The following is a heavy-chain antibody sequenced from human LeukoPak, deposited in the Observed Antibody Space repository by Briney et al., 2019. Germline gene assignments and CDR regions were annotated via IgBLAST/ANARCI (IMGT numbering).Heavy chain of an antibody. V-gene: IGHV3-30*02. Sequence: GGSLRLSCAVSGFTIGSYGMHWVRQAPGKGLEWVAFMRFDGSLKHYADSVKGRFTISRDNSKNTLYLQLNSLRAEDTAVYYCATIRSYDSTSSDFWGQGTLVTVSS. CDR1: GFTIGSYG. J-gene: IGHJ4*02. CDR2: MRFDGSLK. CDR3: ATIRSYDSTSSDF. D-gene: IGHD3-22*01.